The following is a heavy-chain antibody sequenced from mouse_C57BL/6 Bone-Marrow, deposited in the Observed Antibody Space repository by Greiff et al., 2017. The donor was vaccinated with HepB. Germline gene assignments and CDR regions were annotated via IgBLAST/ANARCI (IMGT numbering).Heavy chain of an antibody. V-gene: IGHV1-15*01. D-gene: IGHD2-1*01. Sequence: LQESGAELVRPGASVTLSCKASGYTFTDYEMHWVKQTPVHGLEWIGAIDPETGGTAYNQKFKGKAILTADKSSSTAYMELRSLTSEDSAVYYCTREGGYGNYVLYWYFDVWGTGTTVTVSS. CDR2: IDPETGGT. J-gene: IGHJ1*03. CDR3: TREGGYGNYVLYWYFDV. CDR1: GYTFTDYE.